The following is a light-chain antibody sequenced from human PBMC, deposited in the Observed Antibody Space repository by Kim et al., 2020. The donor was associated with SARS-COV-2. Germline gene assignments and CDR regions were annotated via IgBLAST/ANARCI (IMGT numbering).Light chain of an antibody. CDR3: GTWDSSLNTWV. CDR2: DND. J-gene: IGLJ3*02. CDR1: SSNVGYNF. Sequence: GHNVAISCSGTSSNVGYNFVSWYQHLPGSAPKLLLYDNDKRPSGIPDRFSGSKFGTSATLDITGLQTGDEADYYCGTWDSSLNTWVFGGGTQLTVL. V-gene: IGLV1-51*01.